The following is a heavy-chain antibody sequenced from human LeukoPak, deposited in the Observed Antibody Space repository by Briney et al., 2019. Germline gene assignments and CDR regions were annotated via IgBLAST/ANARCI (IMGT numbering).Heavy chain of an antibody. D-gene: IGHD3-16*01. Sequence: QAGGSLRLSCAASGFTFSSYAMHWVRQAPGKGLEWVAVISYDGSNKYYADSVKGRFTISRDNSENTLYLQMNSLRAEDTAVYYCARDFGEFNLYFDYWGQGTLVTVSS. CDR2: ISYDGSNK. CDR3: ARDFGEFNLYFDY. CDR1: GFTFSSYA. J-gene: IGHJ4*02. V-gene: IGHV3-30-3*01.